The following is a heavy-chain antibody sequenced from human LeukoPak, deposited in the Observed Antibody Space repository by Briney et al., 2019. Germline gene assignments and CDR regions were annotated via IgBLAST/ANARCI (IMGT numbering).Heavy chain of an antibody. CDR2: VSGSGGDT. V-gene: IGHV3-23*01. D-gene: IGHD3-16*01. CDR3: AKGGGHAAIHAFDV. CDR1: GFTFSSYA. Sequence: PGGSLRLSCAASGFTFSSYAMTWVRQAPGKGLEWVSSVSGSGGDTYYADTVKGRFAISRDNSMNTLFLQLFSPRVEDTATYHCAKGGGHAAIHAFDVWGQGTMVTVSS. J-gene: IGHJ3*01.